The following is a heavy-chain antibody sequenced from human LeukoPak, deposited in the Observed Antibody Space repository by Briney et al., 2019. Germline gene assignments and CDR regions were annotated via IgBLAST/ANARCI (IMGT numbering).Heavy chain of an antibody. V-gene: IGHV4-39*01. CDR3: ARHRYSSGWYDC. CDR2: IYYSGST. CDR1: GFTFSSYA. D-gene: IGHD6-19*01. Sequence: GSLRLSCAASGFTFSSYAMSWVRQAPGKGLEWIGSIYYSGSTYYNPSLKSRVTISVDTSKNQFSLKLSSVTAADTAVYYCARHRYSSGWYDCWGQGTLVTVSS. J-gene: IGHJ5*01.